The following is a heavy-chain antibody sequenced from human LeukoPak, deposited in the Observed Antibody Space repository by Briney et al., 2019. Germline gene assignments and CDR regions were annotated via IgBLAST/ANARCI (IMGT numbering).Heavy chain of an antibody. D-gene: IGHD6-6*01. J-gene: IGHJ6*03. Sequence: GGSLRLSCAASGFTFSSYGMHWVRQAPGKGLEWVAVIRYDGSNKYYADSVKGRFTISRDNSKNTLYLQMNSLRDEDTAVYYCAKAAGTAARRYYYYMDVWGKGPTVTVSS. CDR3: AKAAGTAARRYYYYMDV. V-gene: IGHV3-30*02. CDR1: GFTFSSYG. CDR2: IRYDGSNK.